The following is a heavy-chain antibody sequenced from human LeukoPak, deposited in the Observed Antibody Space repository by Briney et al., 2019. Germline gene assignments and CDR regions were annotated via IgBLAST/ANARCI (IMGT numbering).Heavy chain of an antibody. Sequence: ASVKVSCKASGYTFTSYGISWVRQAPGQGLEWMGWISAYNGNTNYAQKLQGRVTMTTDTPTSTAYMELRSLRSDDTAVYYCARDLAVAGTGGPYFDYWGQGTLVTVSS. CDR1: GYTFTSYG. CDR2: ISAYNGNT. D-gene: IGHD6-19*01. CDR3: ARDLAVAGTGGPYFDY. J-gene: IGHJ4*02. V-gene: IGHV1-18*01.